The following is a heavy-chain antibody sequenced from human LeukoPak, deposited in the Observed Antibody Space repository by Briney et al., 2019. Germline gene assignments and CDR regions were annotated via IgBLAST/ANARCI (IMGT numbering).Heavy chain of an antibody. Sequence: ASVKVSCKASGGTFSSYAISWVRQAPGQGLEWMGRIIPIFGIANYAQKFQGRVTITADKSTSTAYMELSSLRSEDTAVYYCASLYSSTAGGPNWFDPWGRGTLVTVSS. D-gene: IGHD6-13*01. CDR2: IIPIFGIA. J-gene: IGHJ5*02. CDR3: ASLYSSTAGGPNWFDP. CDR1: GGTFSSYA. V-gene: IGHV1-69*04.